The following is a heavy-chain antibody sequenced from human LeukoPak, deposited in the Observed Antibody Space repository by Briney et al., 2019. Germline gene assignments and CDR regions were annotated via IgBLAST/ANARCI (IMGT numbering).Heavy chain of an antibody. Sequence: PGRSLRLSCAASGFTFSSYGMHWVRQAPGKGLEWVAVISYDGSNKYYADSVKGRFTISRDNSKNTLYLQMNSLRAEDTAVYYCAKISSGWSLDYWGQGTLVTVSS. V-gene: IGHV3-30*18. CDR3: AKISSGWSLDY. CDR2: ISYDGSNK. D-gene: IGHD6-19*01. CDR1: GFTFSSYG. J-gene: IGHJ4*02.